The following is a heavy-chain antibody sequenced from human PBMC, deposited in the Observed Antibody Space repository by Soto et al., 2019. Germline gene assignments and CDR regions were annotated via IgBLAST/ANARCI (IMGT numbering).Heavy chain of an antibody. V-gene: IGHV4-30-4*01. CDR3: ARYYDSSGGDGFDP. CDR2: IYYSGST. Sequence: PSETLSLTCTVSGGSISSGDYYWSWIRQPPGKGLEWIGYIYYSGSTYYNPSLKSRVTISVDTSKNQFSLKLSSVTAADTAVYYCARYYDSSGGDGFDPWGQGTRGTVS. CDR1: GGSISSGDYY. J-gene: IGHJ5*02. D-gene: IGHD3-22*01.